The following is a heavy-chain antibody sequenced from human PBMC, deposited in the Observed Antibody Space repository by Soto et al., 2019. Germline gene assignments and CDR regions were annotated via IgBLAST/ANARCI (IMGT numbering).Heavy chain of an antibody. V-gene: IGHV1-69*06. CDR1: GGTFSSYA. D-gene: IGHD3-22*01. Sequence: SVKVSCKASGGTFSSYAISWVRQAPGQGLEWMGGIIPIFGTANYAQKFQGRVTITADKSTSTAYMELSSLRSEDTAVYYCARDQGRGYYDSSGYYYPAWYFDYWGQGTLVTVS. CDR3: ARDQGRGYYDSSGYYYPAWYFDY. J-gene: IGHJ4*02. CDR2: IIPIFGTA.